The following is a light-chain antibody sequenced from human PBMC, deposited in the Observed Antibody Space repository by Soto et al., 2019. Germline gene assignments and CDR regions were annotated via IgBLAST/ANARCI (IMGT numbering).Light chain of an antibody. V-gene: IGKV3-20*01. CDR2: GAS. J-gene: IGKJ1*01. CDR1: QRVSSNF. CDR3: QQYGSSPPT. Sequence: DIVLTQSPGTLSLFPGERATLSCRASQRVSSNFLAWYQKKSGQAPSLLVYGASNRATGFPARFSGSGSGTDFTLTISRLESEDFAVYFCQQYGSSPPTFGPGTTVEIK.